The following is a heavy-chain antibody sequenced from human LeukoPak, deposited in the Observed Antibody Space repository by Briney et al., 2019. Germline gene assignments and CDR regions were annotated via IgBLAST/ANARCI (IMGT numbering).Heavy chain of an antibody. D-gene: IGHD3-10*01. V-gene: IGHV4-34*01. Sequence: SETLSLTCAVYGGSFSGYYWSWIRQPPGKGLEWIGEINHSGSTNYNPSLKSRVTISVDTSKNQFSLKLSSVTAADTDVYYCARSKYYYGSWSYLSPEPLYYYYGMDVWGKGTTVTVSS. CDR1: GGSFSGYY. CDR2: INHSGST. J-gene: IGHJ6*04. CDR3: ARSKYYYGSWSYLSPEPLYYYYGMDV.